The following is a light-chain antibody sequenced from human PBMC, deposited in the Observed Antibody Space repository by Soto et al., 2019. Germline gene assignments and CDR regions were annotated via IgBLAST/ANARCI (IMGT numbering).Light chain of an antibody. CDR3: QQYGGSPPVFT. J-gene: IGKJ3*01. V-gene: IGKV3-20*01. CDR1: QRVRSNY. Sequence: EIVLTQSPGTLSLSPGERATLSCRASQRVRSNYLAWNQQKPGQTPRLVMYGTSNRATGIPDRFSGSGSGTEFILTISRVEPEDFAVYFCQQYGGSPPVFTFGPGTKVEIK. CDR2: GTS.